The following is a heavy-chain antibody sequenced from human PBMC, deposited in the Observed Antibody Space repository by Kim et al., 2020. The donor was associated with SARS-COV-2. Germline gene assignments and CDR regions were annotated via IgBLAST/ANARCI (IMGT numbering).Heavy chain of an antibody. CDR3: AKYVYSSTWDSFDY. CDR1: GFTFSTYG. CDR2: ISDSGGST. V-gene: IGHV3-23*01. D-gene: IGHD6-13*01. Sequence: GGSLRLSCVASGFTFSTYGMSWVRQAPGKGLEWVSRISDSGGSTYYADSVKGRFTISRDNSKNTLYLQMNSLRAEDTAVYYCAKYVYSSTWDSFDYWGQGTLVPVP. J-gene: IGHJ4*02.